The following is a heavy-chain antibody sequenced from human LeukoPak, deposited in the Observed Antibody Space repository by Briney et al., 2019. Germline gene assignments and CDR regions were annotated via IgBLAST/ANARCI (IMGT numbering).Heavy chain of an antibody. CDR3: ARTRGSYVHDAFDI. V-gene: IGHV1-2*02. D-gene: IGHD3-10*01. J-gene: IGHJ3*02. Sequence: GASVKVFCKASGYTFTTFYMHWVRQAPGQGLEWMGWINPNSGGTNYARKFQVRVTVTRDTSINTAYMELSRLESDDTAVYYCARTRGSYVHDAFDIWGQGTVVTVSS. CDR2: INPNSGGT. CDR1: GYTFTTFY.